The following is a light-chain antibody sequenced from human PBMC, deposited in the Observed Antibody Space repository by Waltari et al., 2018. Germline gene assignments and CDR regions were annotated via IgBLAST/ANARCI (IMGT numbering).Light chain of an antibody. V-gene: IGKV3-20*01. J-gene: IGKJ1*01. Sequence: IMLTQSPGPLSLSPGERATLSCRASQSISRYLAWYQHKPGQAPRLLIYDASSRATGIPDRFSGSGSGTDCSLTISRLEPEDFAVYYCQKYGSLPATFGQGTKVEIK. CDR1: QSISRY. CDR3: QKYGSLPAT. CDR2: DAS.